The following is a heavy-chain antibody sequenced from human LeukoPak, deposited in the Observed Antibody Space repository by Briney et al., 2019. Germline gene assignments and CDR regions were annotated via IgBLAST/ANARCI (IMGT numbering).Heavy chain of an antibody. CDR2: IYPGDSDT. J-gene: IGHJ4*02. D-gene: IGHD5-12*01. CDR3: ARRGIVATMSLAY. V-gene: IGHV5-51*01. CDR1: GYSFTSYW. Sequence: GESLKISCKGSGYSFTSYWIGWVRQMARTGLEWMGIIYPGDSDTRYSPSFQGQVTISADKSISTAYLQWSSLKASDTAMYYCARRGIVATMSLAYWGQGTLVTVSS.